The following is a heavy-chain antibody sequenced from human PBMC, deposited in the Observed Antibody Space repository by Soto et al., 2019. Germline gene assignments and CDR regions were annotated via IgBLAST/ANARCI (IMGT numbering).Heavy chain of an antibody. Sequence: PGGPLEIPCAAPDLTLGSKGITWAGMVQGKGLEWVAVISYDGSNKYYADSVKGRFTISRDNSKNTLYLQMNSLRAEDTAVYYCVKDLRRPGRGYRMAVSGRGTTVTGSS. CDR3: VKDLRRPGRGYRMAV. J-gene: IGHJ6*02. V-gene: IGHV3-30*18. CDR1: DLTLGSKG. CDR2: ISYDGSNK.